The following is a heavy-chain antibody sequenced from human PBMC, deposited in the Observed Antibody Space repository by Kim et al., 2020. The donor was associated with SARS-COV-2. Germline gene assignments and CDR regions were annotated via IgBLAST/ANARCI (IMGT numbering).Heavy chain of an antibody. J-gene: IGHJ6*02. D-gene: IGHD6-19*01. V-gene: IGHV1-18*04. CDR3: ARDRWKSNGWYGFYYYYGMDV. CDR1: GYTFTSYG. Sequence: ASVKVSCKASGYTFTSYGISWVRQAPGQGLEWMGWISAYNGNTNYAQKLQGRVTMTTDTSTSTAYMELRSLRSDDTAVYYCARDRWKSNGWYGFYYYYGMDVWGQGTTVTVSS. CDR2: ISAYNGNT.